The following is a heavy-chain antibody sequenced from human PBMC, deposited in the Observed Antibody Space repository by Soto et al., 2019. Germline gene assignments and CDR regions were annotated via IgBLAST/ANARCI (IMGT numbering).Heavy chain of an antibody. CDR2: TRNKANSYTT. Sequence: GGSLRLSCAASGFTFSDHYMDWVRQAPGKGLEWVGRTRNKANSYTTEYAASVKGRFTISRDDSKNSLYLQMNSLKTEDTAVYYCAREVSYDSSGYSSQFWCQGTLVTVSS. D-gene: IGHD3-22*01. J-gene: IGHJ4*02. V-gene: IGHV3-72*01. CDR1: GFTFSDHY. CDR3: AREVSYDSSGYSSQF.